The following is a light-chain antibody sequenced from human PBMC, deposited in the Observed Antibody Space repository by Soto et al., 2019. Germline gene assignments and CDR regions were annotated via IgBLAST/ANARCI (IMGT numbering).Light chain of an antibody. CDR2: DAS. CDR1: QSISSW. V-gene: IGKV1-5*01. CDR3: QQYNSYPYT. J-gene: IGKJ2*01. Sequence: DIQMTQSPPTLPASVGDRVTITRRASQSISSWLAWYQHKPGKAPKLLIYDASTLASGVPSGFSGSRSGTEFTLTISSLQPDDFATYYCQQYNSYPYTFGQGTKLEIK.